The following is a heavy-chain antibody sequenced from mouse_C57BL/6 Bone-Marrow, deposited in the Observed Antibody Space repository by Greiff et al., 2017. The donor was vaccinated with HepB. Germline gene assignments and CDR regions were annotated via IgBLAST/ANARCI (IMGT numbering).Heavy chain of an antibody. CDR3: ARRTTVVTFSY. V-gene: IGHV1-69*01. J-gene: IGHJ2*01. D-gene: IGHD1-1*01. CDR2: IDPSDSYT. Sequence: VQLQQPGAEPVMPGASVKLSCKASGHTFTSYWMHWVKQRPGQGLEWIGEIDPSDSYTNYNQKFKGKSTLPVDKSSSTAYMQLRSLTSEDSAVYCCARRTTVVTFSYWGQGTTLTVSS. CDR1: GHTFTSYW.